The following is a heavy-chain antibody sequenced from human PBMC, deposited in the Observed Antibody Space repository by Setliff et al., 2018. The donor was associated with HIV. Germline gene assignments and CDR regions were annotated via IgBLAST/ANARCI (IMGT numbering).Heavy chain of an antibody. J-gene: IGHJ4*02. CDR2: IYHTGST. Sequence: TLSLTCTVSGDSLSSDYYYWTWIRQHPEKALEWIGYIYHTGSTYYNPSLASRLIMSLDPSKNQFSLKLSSMTAADTAIYYCAGGRYFRDISDSRFDFWGQGMLVTVSS. CDR1: GDSLSSDYYY. D-gene: IGHD2-21*02. V-gene: IGHV4-31*03. CDR3: AGGRYFRDISDSRFDF.